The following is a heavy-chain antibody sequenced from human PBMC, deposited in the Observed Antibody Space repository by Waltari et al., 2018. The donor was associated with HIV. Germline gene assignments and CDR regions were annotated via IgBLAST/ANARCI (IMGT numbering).Heavy chain of an antibody. D-gene: IGHD2-2*01. CDR3: ATAQICSTSSCYDY. V-gene: IGHV1-24*01. CDR2: FDPEDAET. CDR1: GYTLTALS. Sequence: QVQLVQSGAEVKNPAASVKVSCKVYGYTLTALSMHWVRQAPGKGLEWMGGFDPEDAETIYAQKFQGRVTMTEDTSTDTAYMELSSLRSEDTALYYCATAQICSTSSCYDYWGQGTLVTVSS. J-gene: IGHJ4*02.